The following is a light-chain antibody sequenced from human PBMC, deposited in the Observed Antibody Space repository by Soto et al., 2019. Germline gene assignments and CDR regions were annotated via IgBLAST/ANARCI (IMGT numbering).Light chain of an antibody. CDR2: SNN. J-gene: IGLJ3*02. V-gene: IGLV1-44*01. CDR1: SSNFAVNT. CDR3: STWDDSLNGPV. Sequence: QSVLTQPPSASGTPGVRVTISCSGSSSNFAVNTVNWYQQVPGTAPKLLIYSNNQRPSGVPDRFSASKSVTSASLAISGLQSEDEAEYFCSTWDDSLNGPVFGRGTQLTVL.